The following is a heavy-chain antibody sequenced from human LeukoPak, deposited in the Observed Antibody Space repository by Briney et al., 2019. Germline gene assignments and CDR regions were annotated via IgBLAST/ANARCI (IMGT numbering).Heavy chain of an antibody. D-gene: IGHD3-9*01. CDR1: GYTFTNYD. V-gene: IGHV1-8*01. CDR2: MNPSSGNT. Sequence: ASVKVSCKASGYTFTNYDINWVRQATGQGLEWMGWMNPSSGNTGYAQKFQGRVTMTGNTSISTAYMELSSLRSEDTAVYYCARRPSKYYDILTGYYRSEFDYWGQGTLVTVSS. J-gene: IGHJ4*02. CDR3: ARRPSKYYDILTGYYRSEFDY.